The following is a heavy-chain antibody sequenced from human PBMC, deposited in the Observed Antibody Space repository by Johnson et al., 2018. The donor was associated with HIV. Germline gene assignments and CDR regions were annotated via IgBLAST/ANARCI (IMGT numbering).Heavy chain of an antibody. Sequence: VQLVESGGGLVQPGGSLRLSCAASGFTFSIYDMHWVRQPTGKGLEWVSAIGTAGDTYYAASVRGRFSISRENAKNSLDLQMNSLRAGETAVDYCARSGRGTLTTVPDAFDIWGQGTMVTVSS. V-gene: IGHV3-13*01. J-gene: IGHJ3*02. D-gene: IGHD4-17*01. CDR1: GFTFSIYD. CDR3: ARSGRGTLTTVPDAFDI. CDR2: IGTAGDT.